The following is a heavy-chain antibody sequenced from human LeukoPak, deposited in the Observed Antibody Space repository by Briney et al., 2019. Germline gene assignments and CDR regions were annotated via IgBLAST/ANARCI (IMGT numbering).Heavy chain of an antibody. CDR3: ASGPAYYYDSSGYRNYYYGMDV. J-gene: IGHJ6*02. CDR1: GYTLTELS. CDR2: FDPEDGET. Sequence: GASVKVSCKVSGYTLTELSMHWVRQAPGKGLGWMGGFDPEDGETIYAQKFQGRVTMTEDTSTDTAYMELSSLRSEDTAVYYCASGPAYYYDSSGYRNYYYGMDVWGQGTTVTVSS. V-gene: IGHV1-24*01. D-gene: IGHD3-22*01.